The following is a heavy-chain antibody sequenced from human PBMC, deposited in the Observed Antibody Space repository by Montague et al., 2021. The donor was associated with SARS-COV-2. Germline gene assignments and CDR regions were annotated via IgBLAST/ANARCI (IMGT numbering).Heavy chain of an antibody. CDR2: ISYDGSNK. Sequence: SLRLSCAASGFTFISYGMHWVRQAPGKGLEWVAIISYDGSNKYYADSVKGRFTVSRGNSKNTLYLQMNSLRAEDTAVYYCAKAIYCYGGSCYFYGMDVWGQGTTVTVSS. CDR3: AKAIYCYGGSCYFYGMDV. V-gene: IGHV3-30*18. CDR1: GFTFISYG. D-gene: IGHD2-15*01. J-gene: IGHJ6*02.